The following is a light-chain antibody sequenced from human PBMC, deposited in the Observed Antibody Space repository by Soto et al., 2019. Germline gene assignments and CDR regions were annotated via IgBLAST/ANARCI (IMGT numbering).Light chain of an antibody. CDR3: QQYNSYSQT. J-gene: IGKJ1*01. CDR1: RDLSGW. Sequence: GDRFTITCRASRDLSGWLAWYQQKPGKAPRLLISAASSLESGVPSRFSGSGSGTEFTLTISSLQPDDFATYYCQQYNSYSQTFGQGTKVDIK. CDR2: AAS. V-gene: IGKV1-5*01.